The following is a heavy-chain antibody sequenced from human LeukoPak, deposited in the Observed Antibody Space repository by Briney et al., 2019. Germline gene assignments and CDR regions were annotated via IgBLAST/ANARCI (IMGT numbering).Heavy chain of an antibody. J-gene: IGHJ4*02. D-gene: IGHD2-2*01. CDR2: AYTTGST. V-gene: IGHV4-4*07. Sequence: SETLSLTCIVSGGSISDYYWTWIRQPAGKGLEWIGRAYTTGSTNYNPSLKSRVTLSIDTSKNHFSLKLNSVTAADTAVYYCVRAAVDCSTASCLPDYWGQGILVTVSS. CDR1: GGSISDYY. CDR3: VRAAVDCSTASCLPDY.